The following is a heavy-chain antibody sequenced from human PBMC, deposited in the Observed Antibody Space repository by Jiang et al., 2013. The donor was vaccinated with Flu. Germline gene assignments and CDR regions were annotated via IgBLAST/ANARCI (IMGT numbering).Heavy chain of an antibody. CDR1: GFSLSTSGVG. J-gene: IGHJ2*01. CDR3: ARRPAMIVVVGYFDL. D-gene: IGHD3-22*01. V-gene: IGHV2-5*01. Sequence: KPTQTLTLTCTFSGFSLSTSGVGVGWIRQPPGKALEWLALIYWNDDKRYSPSLKSRLTITKDTSKNQVVLTMTNMDPVDTATYYCARRPAMIVVVGYFDLWGRGTLVTVSS. CDR2: IYWNDDK.